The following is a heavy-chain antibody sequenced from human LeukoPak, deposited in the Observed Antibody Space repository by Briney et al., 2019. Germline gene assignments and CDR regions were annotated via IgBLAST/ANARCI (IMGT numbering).Heavy chain of an antibody. CDR3: ARDAREFRY. CDR1: GFTSSSYW. Sequence: PGGSLRLSCAASGFTSSSYWMSWVRQAPGKGLEWVANIKQDGSEKYYVDSVKGRFTISRDNAKNSLYLQMNSLRAEDTAVYYCARDAREFRYWGQGTLVTVSP. CDR2: IKQDGSEK. J-gene: IGHJ4*02. D-gene: IGHD2/OR15-2a*01. V-gene: IGHV3-7*01.